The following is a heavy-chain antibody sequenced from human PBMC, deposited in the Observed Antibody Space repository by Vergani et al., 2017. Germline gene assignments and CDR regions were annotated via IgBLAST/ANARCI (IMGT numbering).Heavy chain of an antibody. Sequence: EVQLVESGGGLVKPGGSLRLSCAASGFTFSSYSMNWVRQAPGKGLEWVSSISSSSSYIYYADSVKGRFTISRDNAKNSLYLQMNSLRAEDTAVYYCARDRDSGSYWGYYYYGMDVWGQGP. CDR2: ISSSSSYI. J-gene: IGHJ6*02. CDR1: GFTFSSYS. CDR3: ARDRDSGSYWGYYYYGMDV. V-gene: IGHV3-21*01. D-gene: IGHD1-26*01.